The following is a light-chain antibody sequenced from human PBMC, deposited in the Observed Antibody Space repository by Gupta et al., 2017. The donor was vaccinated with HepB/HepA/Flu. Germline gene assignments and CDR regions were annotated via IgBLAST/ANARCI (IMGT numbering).Light chain of an antibody. CDR2: DGK. V-gene: IGLV2-11*01. J-gene: IGLJ2*01. Sequence: SALTQPRSVSGSPGQSVTISCSGTSSDVDDYNYVSWYQQDPGKAHNLMIYDGKNRPSGVPDRFSGSGSGNTATLTISVRQAEDEADYDCRAYSGTNVLFGGGTKLTVL. CDR1: SSDVDDYNY. CDR3: RAYSGTNVL.